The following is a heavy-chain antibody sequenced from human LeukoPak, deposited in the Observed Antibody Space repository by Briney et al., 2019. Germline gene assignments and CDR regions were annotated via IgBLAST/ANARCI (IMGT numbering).Heavy chain of an antibody. D-gene: IGHD3-10*01. CDR1: GITFDDYA. Sequence: TGGSLRLSCAASGITFDDYAMHWVRQVPGKGLEWVSGITWNSGSIAYADSVKGRFTISRDNAKNSLYLQMNNLRTEDTALYYCAKGVRITMVRGAFDFWGQGTMVTVSS. J-gene: IGHJ3*01. V-gene: IGHV3-9*01. CDR3: AKGVRITMVRGAFDF. CDR2: ITWNSGSI.